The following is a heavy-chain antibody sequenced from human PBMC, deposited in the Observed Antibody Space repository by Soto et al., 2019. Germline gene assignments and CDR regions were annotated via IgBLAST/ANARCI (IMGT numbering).Heavy chain of an antibody. CDR2: ISSSGTTT. CDR1: GFTFSNYE. Sequence: EVQLVESGGGLVQPGGSLRLSCAASGFTFSNYEMTWVRQAPGKGLEWVSYISSSGTTTYYADSVKGRFTISRDNAKKSLYLQMNSLRAEDTAVYHCASSGGRGWYVYNGMDVWGQGTTVTVSS. D-gene: IGHD6-19*01. CDR3: ASSGGRGWYVYNGMDV. J-gene: IGHJ6*02. V-gene: IGHV3-48*03.